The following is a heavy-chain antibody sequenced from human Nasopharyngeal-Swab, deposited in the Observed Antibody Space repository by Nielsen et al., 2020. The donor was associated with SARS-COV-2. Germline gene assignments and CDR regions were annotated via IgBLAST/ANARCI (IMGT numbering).Heavy chain of an antibody. CDR3: ARTGYCSGGSCYSWWFDP. Sequence: WGRQAPGQGVEWVGWISAYNGNTNYAQRLQGRVTMTTDTSTNTAYMEMRSLRSDDTAVYYCARTGYCSGGSCYSWWFDPWGQGTLVTVSS. J-gene: IGHJ5*02. CDR2: ISAYNGNT. V-gene: IGHV1-18*01. D-gene: IGHD2-15*01.